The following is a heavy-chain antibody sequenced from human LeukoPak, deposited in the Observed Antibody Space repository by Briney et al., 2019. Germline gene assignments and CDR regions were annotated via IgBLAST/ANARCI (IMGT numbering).Heavy chain of an antibody. D-gene: IGHD2-15*01. CDR2: IRTKTNGATA. Sequence: GGSLRRSCTASGFTFGEDAMSWFRQAPGKGLEWVGFIRTKTNGATAEYAASVKGRFSISRDDSKSIAYLQMNSLKTEDTAVYYCARLIAVVVAASSYFDSWGQGTRVTVSS. V-gene: IGHV3-49*03. J-gene: IGHJ4*02. CDR1: GFTFGEDA. CDR3: ARLIAVVVAASSYFDS.